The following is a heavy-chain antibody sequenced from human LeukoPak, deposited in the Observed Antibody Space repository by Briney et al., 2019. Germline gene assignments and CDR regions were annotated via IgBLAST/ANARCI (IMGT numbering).Heavy chain of an antibody. CDR2: INHSGST. D-gene: IGHD2-15*01. CDR1: GGSFSGYY. CDR3: ASFYSYPLDY. J-gene: IGHJ4*02. V-gene: IGHV4-34*01. Sequence: SETLSLTCAVYGGSFSGYYWSWIRQPPGKGLEWIGEINHSGSTNYNPSLKSRVTISVDTSKNQFSLKRSSVTAADTAVYYCASFYSYPLDYWGQGTLVTVSS.